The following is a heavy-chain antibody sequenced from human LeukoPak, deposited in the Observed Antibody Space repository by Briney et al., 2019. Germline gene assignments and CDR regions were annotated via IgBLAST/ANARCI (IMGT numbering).Heavy chain of an antibody. D-gene: IGHD1-26*01. CDR2: ISRSGRNI. CDR3: ASRVAATTWDY. CDR1: GFDFSDFT. V-gene: IGHV3-21*01. Sequence: GGSLRLSCAGAGFDFSDFTVNWVRQSPERGMEWVSSISRSGRNIYYGDSVKGRFTMSRDNAKNSFYLQMDRLRGDDTAIYYCASRVAATTWDYWGQGTLVTVSS. J-gene: IGHJ4*02.